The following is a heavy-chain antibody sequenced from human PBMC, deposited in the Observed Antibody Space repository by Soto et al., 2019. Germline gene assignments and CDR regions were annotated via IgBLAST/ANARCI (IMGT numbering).Heavy chain of an antibody. V-gene: IGHV1-18*01. D-gene: IGHD2-2*01. CDR2: ISAHNGNT. CDR3: SRDSNIVVVPAAFYY. CDR1: GYTFTSYG. J-gene: IGHJ4*02. Sequence: ASVKVSCKASGYTFTSYGISWVRQAPGQGLECMGWISAHNGNTNYAQRLQGRVTMTSDTSTSTAYMELLCLRSDYTAVYYCSRDSNIVVVPAAFYYCGQGTLVTVSS.